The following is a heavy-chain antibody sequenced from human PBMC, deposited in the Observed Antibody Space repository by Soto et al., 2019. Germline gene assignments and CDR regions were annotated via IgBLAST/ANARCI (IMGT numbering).Heavy chain of an antibody. Sequence: GGSLRLSCAASGFTFSSYWMHWVRQAPGKGLVWVSRINSDGSSTSYADSVKGRFTISRDNAKNTLYLQMNSLRAEDTAVYYCAREVSRDADAFDIWGQGTMVTLSS. D-gene: IGHD3-3*02. CDR3: AREVSRDADAFDI. CDR1: GFTFSSYW. J-gene: IGHJ3*02. V-gene: IGHV3-74*01. CDR2: INSDGSST.